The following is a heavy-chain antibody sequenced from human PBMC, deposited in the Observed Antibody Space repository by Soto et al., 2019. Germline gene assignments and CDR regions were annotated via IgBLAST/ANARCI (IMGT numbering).Heavy chain of an antibody. CDR3: ARVPGR. CDR2: IYHSGST. J-gene: IGHJ4*02. Sequence: SETLSLTCTVSGGSISSISNHYCSWIRQPPGKGLEWIGYIYHSGSTYYNPSLKSRVTISVDRSKNQFSLKLSSVTAADTAVYYCARVPGRWGEGTLVTVSS. CDR1: GGSISSISNHY. V-gene: IGHV4-30-2*01. D-gene: IGHD2-2*01.